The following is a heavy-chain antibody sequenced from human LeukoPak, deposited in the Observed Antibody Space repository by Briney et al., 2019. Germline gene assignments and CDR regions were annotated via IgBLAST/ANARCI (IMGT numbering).Heavy chain of an antibody. CDR1: GFTFIDYD. Sequence: GRSLRLSCAASGFTFIDYDMHWVRQVIGKGLEWVSAIGIRGDTHYSGSVKGRFTISRENAESSLYLQMNSLRADDTAVYYCARHIDPAVGRLGWGLPPTGSTSGLDYWGQGTLVTVSS. V-gene: IGHV3-13*01. CDR3: ARHIDPAVGRLGWGLPPTGSTSGLDY. CDR2: IGIRGDT. D-gene: IGHD1-1*01. J-gene: IGHJ4*02.